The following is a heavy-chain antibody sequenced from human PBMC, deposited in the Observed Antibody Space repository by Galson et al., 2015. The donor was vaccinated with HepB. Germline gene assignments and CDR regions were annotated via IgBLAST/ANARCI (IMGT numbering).Heavy chain of an antibody. Sequence: QSGAEVKKPGESLTISCTASGYTFTNYWISWVRQMPGKGLEWMGRIDPTDSYTNYRPSFQGHVTISVDKSTSTAFLHWSSLQASYTAVYYCARLQSSIAVAGDYWGQGTLITVSS. CDR2: IDPTDSYT. V-gene: IGHV5-10-1*01. CDR1: GYTFTNYW. CDR3: ARLQSSIAVAGDY. D-gene: IGHD6-19*01. J-gene: IGHJ4*02.